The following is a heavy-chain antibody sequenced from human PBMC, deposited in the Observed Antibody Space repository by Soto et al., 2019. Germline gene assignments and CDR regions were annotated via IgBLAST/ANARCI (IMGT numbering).Heavy chain of an antibody. Sequence: SETLSLTCTVSGGCISSSSYYWGWIRQPPGKGLEWIGRIYYSGSTYYNPSLKSRVTISVDTSKNQFSLKLSSVTAADTAVYYCARLELLDYWGQGTLVTVSS. J-gene: IGHJ4*02. CDR2: IYYSGST. CDR1: GGCISSSSYY. CDR3: ARLELLDY. V-gene: IGHV4-39*01. D-gene: IGHD1-7*01.